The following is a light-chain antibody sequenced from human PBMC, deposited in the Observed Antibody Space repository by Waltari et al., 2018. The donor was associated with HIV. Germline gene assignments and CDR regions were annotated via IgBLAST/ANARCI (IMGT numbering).Light chain of an antibody. Sequence: EIVLNQSPATLSLSPGERATLSCRASKSVSSYLAWYQQKPGQAPRLLIYDASNRSTGIPARFSCSGSGTDFTLTISSLEPEDFAVYYCQQRSNWPPLTFGGGTKVEIK. CDR3: QQRSNWPPLT. V-gene: IGKV3-11*01. CDR1: KSVSSY. J-gene: IGKJ4*01. CDR2: DAS.